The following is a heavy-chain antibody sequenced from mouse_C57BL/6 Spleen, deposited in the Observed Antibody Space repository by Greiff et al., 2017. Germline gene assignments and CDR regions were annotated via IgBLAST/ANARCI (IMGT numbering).Heavy chain of an antibody. CDR2: IYPRSGNT. CDR3: ARRGDSYPLYWYCDC. J-gene: IGHJ1*03. V-gene: IGHV1-81*01. D-gene: IGHD2-12*01. CDR1: GYTFTSYG. Sequence: VQLQQSGAELARPGASVKLSCKASGYTFTSYGISWVKQRTGQGLEWIGEIYPRSGNTYYNEKFKGKATLTADTSSSTAYMELRSLTSEDSAVYFCARRGDSYPLYWYCDCWGKGTTFTVSS.